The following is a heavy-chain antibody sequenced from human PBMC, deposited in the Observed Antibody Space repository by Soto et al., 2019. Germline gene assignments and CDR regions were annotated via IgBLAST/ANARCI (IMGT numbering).Heavy chain of an antibody. CDR2: INWKSDI. D-gene: IGHD3-16*01. CDR1: GFTFDDNA. J-gene: IGHJ4*02. V-gene: IGHV3-9*01. CDR3: AIPQDRGGRTTFIY. Sequence: GGSLRLSCAVSGFTFDDNAMHWVRQAPEKGLEWVSGINWKSDIGYADSVKGRFTTSRDNAENSLYLQMNSLRAEDTALYYCAIPQDRGGRTTFIYWGQGTQVTVSS.